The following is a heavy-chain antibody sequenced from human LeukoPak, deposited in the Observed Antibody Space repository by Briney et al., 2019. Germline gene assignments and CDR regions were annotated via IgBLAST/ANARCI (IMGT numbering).Heavy chain of an antibody. CDR2: IKQDESEK. CDR1: GFTFSSYW. J-gene: IGHJ4*02. V-gene: IGHV3-7*01. CDR3: ARDTGAYYDSGGLDY. D-gene: IGHD3-22*01. Sequence: GGSLRLSCAASGFTFSSYWMSWVRQAPGKGLEWVANIKQDESEKYYVDSVKGRFTISRDNAKNSLYLQMNSLRAEDTAVYYCARDTGAYYDSGGLDYWGQGTLVTVSS.